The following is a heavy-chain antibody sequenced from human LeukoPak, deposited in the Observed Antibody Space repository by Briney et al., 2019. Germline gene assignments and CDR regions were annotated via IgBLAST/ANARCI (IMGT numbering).Heavy chain of an antibody. Sequence: ASVKVSCKASGYTFSSYYMHWVRQAPGQGLEWMGIINPSVGSSSHAQKFHGRVTMTRDMSTSTVYMELSSLRSEDTAVYYCATELSSSSRLLDSWGQGTLVTVSS. J-gene: IGHJ4*02. CDR3: ATELSSSSRLLDS. V-gene: IGHV1-46*01. D-gene: IGHD6-6*01. CDR1: GYTFSSYY. CDR2: INPSVGSS.